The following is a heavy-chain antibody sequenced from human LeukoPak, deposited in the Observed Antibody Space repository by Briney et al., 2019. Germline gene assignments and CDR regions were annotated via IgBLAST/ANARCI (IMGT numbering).Heavy chain of an antibody. J-gene: IGHJ4*02. Sequence: SENLSLTCTVSGGSISSSSYYWGWIRQPPGKGLEWIGSVYYSGSTYYNPSLKSRVTISVDTSKNQFSLKLSSVTAADTAVYYCARWFDYWGQGTLVTVSS. CDR2: VYYSGST. CDR1: GGSISSSSYY. CDR3: ARWFDY. V-gene: IGHV4-39*01.